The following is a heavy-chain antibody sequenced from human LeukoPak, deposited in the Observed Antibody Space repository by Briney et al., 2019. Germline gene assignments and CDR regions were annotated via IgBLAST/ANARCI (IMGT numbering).Heavy chain of an antibody. D-gene: IGHD5-18*01. V-gene: IGHV5-51*01. CDR2: IDPSDSET. CDR1: GSSFTSYW. J-gene: IGHJ4*02. Sequence: GAPLQISCKAPGSSFTSYWSGWLGRLPGKGLEGMGVIDPSDSETRYNPSSQAQVTISVDKSLTNADLQWNSLKASDTAMYYCARQTAMGRSGGYWGEGTLVTVSS. CDR3: ARQTAMGRSGGY.